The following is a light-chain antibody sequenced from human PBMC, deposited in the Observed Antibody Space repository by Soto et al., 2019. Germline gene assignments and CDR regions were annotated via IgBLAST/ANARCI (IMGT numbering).Light chain of an antibody. CDR3: LRYVTSPWV. V-gene: IGKV3-20*01. J-gene: IGKJ1*01. CDR2: GAS. Sequence: EIVLTQSPGTLSLSPGERATLSCRASQSVSSSFLAWYQQKPGQAPRLLIYGASNRATGIPDRFSGSGSGTDFTLTISRLEPEYFAVYYCLRYVTSPWVFGQGTKVAIE. CDR1: QSVSSSF.